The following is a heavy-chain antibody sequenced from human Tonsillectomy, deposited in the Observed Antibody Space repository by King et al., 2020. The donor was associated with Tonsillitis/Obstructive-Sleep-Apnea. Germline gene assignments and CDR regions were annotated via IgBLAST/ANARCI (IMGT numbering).Heavy chain of an antibody. Sequence: VQLVESGGGFVQPGGTLRLSCSASGFTFSDVAIHWVRQAPGKGPEYVSAISGNGVNTDYADSVEGRFTISRDNSKNTLYLQMSSLRSEDTAVYYCVKDWAYYDYWSCNAYDVWGQGTKVIVSS. V-gene: IGHV3-64D*06. D-gene: IGHD3-3*01. CDR2: ISGNGVNT. J-gene: IGHJ3*01. CDR1: GFTFSDVA. CDR3: VKDWAYYDYWSCNAYDV.